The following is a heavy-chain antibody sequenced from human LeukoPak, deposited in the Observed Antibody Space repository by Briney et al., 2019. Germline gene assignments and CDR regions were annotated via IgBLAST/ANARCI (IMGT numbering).Heavy chain of an antibody. CDR1: GGSISSYY. V-gene: IGHV4-59*08. CDR3: AAQGYYYDSSGYYYSAFDI. D-gene: IGHD3-22*01. J-gene: IGHJ3*02. CDR2: IYYSGST. Sequence: SETLSLTCTVSGGSISSYYWSWIRQPPGKGLEWIGYIYYSGSTNYNPSLKSRVTISVDTSKNQFSLKLSSVPAADTPVYYCAAQGYYYDSSGYYYSAFDIWGQGTMVTVSS.